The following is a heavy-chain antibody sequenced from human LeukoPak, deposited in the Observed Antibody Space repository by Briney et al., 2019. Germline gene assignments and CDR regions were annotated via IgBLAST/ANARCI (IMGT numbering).Heavy chain of an antibody. CDR2: ISPTSGGT. V-gene: IGHV1-2*02. D-gene: IGHD3-22*01. CDR3: ARTYYYDSSGQPWGFDP. J-gene: IGHJ5*02. Sequence: ASVKVSCKASGYTFTDFYMHWVRQAPGQGLEWMGYISPTSGGTKYAQNFQGRVTMTRDTSISTAYMELNRLTSDDTAVYYCARTYYYDSSGQPWGFDPWGQGILVTVSS. CDR1: GYTFTDFY.